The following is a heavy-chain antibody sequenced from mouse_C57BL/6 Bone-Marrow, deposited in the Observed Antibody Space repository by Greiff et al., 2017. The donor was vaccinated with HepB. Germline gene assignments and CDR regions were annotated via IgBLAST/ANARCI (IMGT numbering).Heavy chain of an antibody. J-gene: IGHJ2*01. CDR2: IYPRSGNT. D-gene: IGHD1-1*01. CDR3: ARFRDYGSSYGLFDY. V-gene: IGHV1-81*01. CDR1: GYTFTSYG. Sequence: QVQLQQSGAELARPGASVKLSCKASGYTFTSYGISWVKQRTGQGLEWIGEIYPRSGNTYYNEKFKGKATLTADKSSSTAYMELRSLTSEDSAVYFCARFRDYGSSYGLFDYWGQGTTLTVSS.